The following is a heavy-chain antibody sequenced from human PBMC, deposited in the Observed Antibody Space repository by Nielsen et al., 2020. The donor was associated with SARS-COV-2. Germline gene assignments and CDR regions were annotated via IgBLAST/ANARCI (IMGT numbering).Heavy chain of an antibody. D-gene: IGHD2-2*01. V-gene: IGHV1-18*01. Sequence: ASVKVSCKASGYTFTSYGISWVRQAPGQGLEWMGWISAYNGNTNYAQKLQGRVTMTTDTSTSTAYMELRSPRSDDTAVYYCARDRHGNCSSTSCYYYYYGMDVWGQGTTVTVSS. CDR2: ISAYNGNT. J-gene: IGHJ6*02. CDR1: GYTFTSYG. CDR3: ARDRHGNCSSTSCYYYYYGMDV.